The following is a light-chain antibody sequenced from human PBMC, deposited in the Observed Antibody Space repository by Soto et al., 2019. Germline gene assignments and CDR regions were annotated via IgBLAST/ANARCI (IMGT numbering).Light chain of an antibody. Sequence: EIVMTQSPATLSVSPGEGATLSCRASQSISSNLAWYQQKPGQAPRLVIFDASTRATGIPDRFSATESGTDFTLTISSLEPEDFAVYFCQQYDSTPWTFGQGTKVDIK. CDR1: QSISSN. J-gene: IGKJ1*01. V-gene: IGKV3-15*01. CDR2: DAS. CDR3: QQYDSTPWT.